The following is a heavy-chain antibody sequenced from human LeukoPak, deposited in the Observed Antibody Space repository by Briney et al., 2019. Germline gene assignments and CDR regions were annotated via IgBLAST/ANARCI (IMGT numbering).Heavy chain of an antibody. CDR3: ARDGYARRSYYYYGMDV. Sequence: PSETLSLTCAVYGGSFSGYYWSWIRQPPGKGLEWIGEINRSGSTNYNPSLKSRVTISVDTSKNQFSLKLSSVTAADTAVYYCARDGYARRSYYYYGMDVWGQGTTVTVSS. D-gene: IGHD5-12*01. CDR1: GGSFSGYY. J-gene: IGHJ6*02. V-gene: IGHV4-34*01. CDR2: INRSGST.